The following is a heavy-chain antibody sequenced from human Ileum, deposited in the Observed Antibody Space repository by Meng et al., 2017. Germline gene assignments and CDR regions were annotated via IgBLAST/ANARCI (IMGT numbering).Heavy chain of an antibody. Sequence: QVQQQESGPGVVKPSGTLSLTCAVSGDSITNTNWWNWVRQPPGKGLEWIGEVYHSGSTNYNPSLQSRVTISIDKSKNQFSLNLTSVTVADTAVYYCARGGLTLERRPLDYWGQGTLVTVSS. D-gene: IGHD1-1*01. V-gene: IGHV4-4*02. CDR3: ARGGLTLERRPLDY. J-gene: IGHJ4*02. CDR1: GDSITNTNW. CDR2: VYHSGST.